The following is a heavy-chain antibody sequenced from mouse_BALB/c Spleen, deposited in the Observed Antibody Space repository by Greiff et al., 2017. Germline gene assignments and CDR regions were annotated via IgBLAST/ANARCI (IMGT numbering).Heavy chain of an antibody. D-gene: IGHD1-2*01. CDR3: ARGDSLLRLRGMDY. Sequence: EVQLQQSGPGLVKPSQSLSLTCTVTGYSITSDYAWNWIRQFPGNKLEWMGYISYSGSTSYNPSLKSRISITRDTSKNQFFLQLNSVTTEDTATYYCARGDSLLRLRGMDYWGQGTSVTVSS. CDR2: ISYSGST. CDR1: GYSITSDYA. V-gene: IGHV3-2*02. J-gene: IGHJ4*01.